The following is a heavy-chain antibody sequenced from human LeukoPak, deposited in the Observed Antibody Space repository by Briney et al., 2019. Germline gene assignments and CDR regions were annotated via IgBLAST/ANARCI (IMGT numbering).Heavy chain of an antibody. J-gene: IGHJ6*03. CDR1: GFIVSSNH. CDR2: IYSGGGT. CDR3: ARDGIDSSSGISYYYYMAV. D-gene: IGHD3-22*01. V-gene: IGHV3-53*01. Sequence: PGGSLRLSCAASGFIVSSNHMSWVRQAPGKGLEWVSVIYSGGGTYYADSVKGRFTISRDNSKNTLYLQMNSLRAEDTAVCYCARDGIDSSSGISYYYYMAVWGKGTTVTISS.